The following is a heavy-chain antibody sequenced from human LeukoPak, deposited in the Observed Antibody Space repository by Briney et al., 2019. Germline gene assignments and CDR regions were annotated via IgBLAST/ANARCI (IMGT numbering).Heavy chain of an antibody. CDR1: GYTFTSYG. CDR2: ISAYNGNT. J-gene: IGHJ5*02. CDR3: ARLAIVVVPADSNWFDP. Sequence: ASVKVSCKASGYTFTSYGISWVRQAPGQGLEWMGWISAYNGNTNYAQKLQGRVTMTTDTSTSTAYMELRSLRSDDTAVYYCARLAIVVVPADSNWFDPWGQGTLVTVSS. V-gene: IGHV1-18*01. D-gene: IGHD2-2*03.